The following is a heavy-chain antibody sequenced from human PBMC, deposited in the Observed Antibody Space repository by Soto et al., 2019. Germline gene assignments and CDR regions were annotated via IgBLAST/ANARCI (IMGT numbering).Heavy chain of an antibody. Sequence: EVQLLESGGGLVQPGGSLRLSCAATGFTFGTYAMSWVRQAPGKGLEWVSGISGSGDSTYYADSVKGRFTISRDNSKNTLYLQMNSVRAEDAAVYYWAKGGGDDWGNIDYWGQGTLVTVSS. CDR1: GFTFGTYA. J-gene: IGHJ4*02. CDR3: AKGGGDDWGNIDY. D-gene: IGHD3-16*01. V-gene: IGHV3-23*01. CDR2: ISGSGDST.